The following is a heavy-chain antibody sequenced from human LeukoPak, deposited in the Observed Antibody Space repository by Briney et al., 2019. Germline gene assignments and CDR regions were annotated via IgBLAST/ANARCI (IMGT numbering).Heavy chain of an antibody. D-gene: IGHD4-17*01. Sequence: GGSLRLSCAASGFTFSXYAMHWVRQAPGKXLXXXXXXXXDESNXXXAXXXXXRXTISGDNSKNTLYLQMNSRRAEDTAVYYCARDGPADDYGDYGSLDYWGRGTLVTVSS. CDR1: GFTFSXYA. V-gene: IGHV3-30-3*01. J-gene: IGHJ4*02. CDR2: XXXDESNX. CDR3: ARDGPADDYGDYGSLDY.